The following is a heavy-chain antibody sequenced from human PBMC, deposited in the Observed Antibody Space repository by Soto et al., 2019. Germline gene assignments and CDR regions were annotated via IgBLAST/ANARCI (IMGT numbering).Heavy chain of an antibody. CDR1: GFTFRNYA. CDR3: ARGDREDILVVVGARPGEYGIDI. Sequence: QVQLVESGGGVVQPGGSLRLSCAASGFTFRNYAMNWVRQAPGKGLECLAVIAYDGSNAFYRDTVKGRLTISRDNSKNTLYLHMNSLRSEDTGVYYCARGDREDILVVVGARPGEYGIDIWGQGTTVTVSS. CDR2: IAYDGSNA. D-gene: IGHD2-15*01. V-gene: IGHV3-30-3*01. J-gene: IGHJ6*02.